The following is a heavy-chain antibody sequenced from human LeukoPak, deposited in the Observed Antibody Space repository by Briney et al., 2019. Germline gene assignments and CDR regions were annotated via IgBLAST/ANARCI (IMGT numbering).Heavy chain of an antibody. D-gene: IGHD3-10*01. CDR1: GVSISGYY. J-gene: IGHJ4*02. Sequence: SETLSLNCSGSGVSISGYYWSWIRQPPGQGLEWIGYIYHSGSNDYNPLLESRFPRSVDTSQRQLSLELTAVTAGDRAVYYCASGGGLWFVEVPDFDYWGRGTLVTVSS. V-gene: IGHV4-59*01. CDR2: IYHSGSN. CDR3: ASGGGLWFVEVPDFDY.